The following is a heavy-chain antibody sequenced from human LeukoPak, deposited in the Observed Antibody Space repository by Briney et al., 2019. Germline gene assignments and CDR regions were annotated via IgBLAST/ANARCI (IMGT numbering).Heavy chain of an antibody. Sequence: PSETLSLTCSVSGDSIKSGDAYWGWIRQSPLKGLEWIASIYYVGSPYYNPSLNSRRVTMSVDTAKNQFSLKLTSVTAADSAMYYCARLPITKRAMDVWGQGTTVTVSS. V-gene: IGHV4-39*01. CDR2: IYYVGSP. CDR1: GDSIKSGDAY. J-gene: IGHJ6*02. CDR3: ARLPITKRAMDV. D-gene: IGHD3-3*01.